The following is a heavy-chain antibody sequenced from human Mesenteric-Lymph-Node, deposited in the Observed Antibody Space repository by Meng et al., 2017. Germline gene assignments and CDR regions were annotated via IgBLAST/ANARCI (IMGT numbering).Heavy chain of an antibody. CDR2: TSGSDGST. J-gene: IGHJ4*02. V-gene: IGHV3-23*01. CDR3: AKLVTTNRGYFDY. Sequence: GESLKISCAASGFTFSSYGMSWVRQAPGMWLEWDSSTSGSDGSTYYADSVKGRFTVSRDNSKNTLYLQMNSLRAEDTAVYYCAKLVTTNRGYFDYWGQGTLVTVSS. D-gene: IGHD5-12*01. CDR1: GFTFSSYG.